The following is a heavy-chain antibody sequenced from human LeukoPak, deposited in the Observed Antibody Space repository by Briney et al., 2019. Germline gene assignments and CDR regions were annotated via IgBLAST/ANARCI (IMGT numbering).Heavy chain of an antibody. V-gene: IGHV5-51*01. Sequence: GESLKISCKGSGYSFTSYWIGWVRQMPGKGLEWMGIIYPGDSDTRYSPSFQGQVTISADKSISTAYLQWSSLKASDTAMYYCARSPSEYYGSGSYYYASWFDPWGQGTLVTVSS. CDR1: GYSFTSYW. CDR3: ARSPSEYYGSGSYYYASWFDP. D-gene: IGHD3-10*01. CDR2: IYPGDSDT. J-gene: IGHJ5*02.